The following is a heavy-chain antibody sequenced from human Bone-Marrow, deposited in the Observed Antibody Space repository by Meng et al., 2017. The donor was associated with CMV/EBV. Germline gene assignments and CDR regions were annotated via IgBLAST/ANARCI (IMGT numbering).Heavy chain of an antibody. J-gene: IGHJ4*02. Sequence: GSLRLSCAASGFIFSSYNINWIRQAPGRGLEWVSSISSSSSYIYYADSVKGRFTISRDNAKNSLYLQMNSLRAEDTAVYYCARDTYGSGSNFDFWGQGTLVTVSS. D-gene: IGHD3-10*01. CDR1: GFIFSSYN. V-gene: IGHV3-21*01. CDR2: ISSSSSYI. CDR3: ARDTYGSGSNFDF.